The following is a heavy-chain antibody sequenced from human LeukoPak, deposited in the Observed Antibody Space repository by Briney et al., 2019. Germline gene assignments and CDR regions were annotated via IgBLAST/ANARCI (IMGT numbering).Heavy chain of an antibody. V-gene: IGHV3-30-3*01. CDR3: ARGGLRYSSSSEAFDI. J-gene: IGHJ3*02. CDR1: GFTFSSYW. CDR2: ISYDGSNK. D-gene: IGHD6-6*01. Sequence: GGSLRLSCAASGFTFSSYWMHWVRQAPGMGLVWVAVISYDGSNKYYADSVKGRFTISRDNSKNTLYLQMNSLRAEDTAVYYCARGGLRYSSSSEAFDIWGQGTMVTVSS.